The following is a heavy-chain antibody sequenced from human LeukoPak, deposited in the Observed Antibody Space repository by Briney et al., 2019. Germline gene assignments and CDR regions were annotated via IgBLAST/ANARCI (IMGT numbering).Heavy chain of an antibody. J-gene: IGHJ4*02. V-gene: IGHV1-8*01. Sequence: GTSVKVSCKASGYTFTSYDINWVRQATGQGLEWMGWMNPNSGNTGYAQKFQGRVTITRDTSASTAYMELSSLRSEDTAVYYCARFGTMVRGVIDYWGQGTLVTVSS. CDR3: ARFGTMVRGVIDY. CDR1: GYTFTSYD. D-gene: IGHD3-10*01. CDR2: MNPNSGNT.